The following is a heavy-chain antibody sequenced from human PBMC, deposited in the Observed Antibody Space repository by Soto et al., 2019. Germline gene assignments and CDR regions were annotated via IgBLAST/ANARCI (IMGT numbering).Heavy chain of an antibody. V-gene: IGHV3-21*01. J-gene: IGHJ3*02. Sequence: GGSLRLSCAASGFTFSSYSMNWVRQAPGKGLEWVSSISSSSSYIYYADSVKGRFTISRDNAKNSLYLQMNSLRAEDTAVYYCARGLITIFGVARDAFDIWGQGTMVTVSS. CDR3: ARGLITIFGVARDAFDI. CDR1: GFTFSSYS. CDR2: ISSSSSYI. D-gene: IGHD3-3*01.